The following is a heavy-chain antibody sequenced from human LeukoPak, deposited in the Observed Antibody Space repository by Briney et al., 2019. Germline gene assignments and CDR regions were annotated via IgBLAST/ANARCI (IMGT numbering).Heavy chain of an antibody. V-gene: IGHV3-30-3*01. J-gene: IGHJ4*02. CDR2: ISYDGSNK. D-gene: IGHD1-26*01. CDR3: ATNEGKELMNFLDY. Sequence: PGGSLRLSCAASGLTFSSYAMHWVRQAPGKGLEWVAVISYDGSNKYYADSVKGRFTISRDNSKNTLYLQMNSLRAEDTAVYYCATNEGKELMNFLDYWGLGTLVTVSS. CDR1: GLTFSSYA.